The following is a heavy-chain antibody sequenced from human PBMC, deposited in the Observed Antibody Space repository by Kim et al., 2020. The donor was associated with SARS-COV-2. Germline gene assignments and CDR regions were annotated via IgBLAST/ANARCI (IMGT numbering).Heavy chain of an antibody. CDR2: IRHKARSDTT. J-gene: IGHJ4*02. CDR1: GFTFSDHT. V-gene: IGHV3-72*01. D-gene: IGHD1-26*01. CDR3: SRGLGD. Sequence: GGSLRLSCAASGFTFSDHTMAWVRQAPGKGLEWIGRIRHKARSDTTEYVATVKDRFTISRDESKNTLYLQMNSLKTEDTAVYYCSRGLGDWGQGTLVSVP.